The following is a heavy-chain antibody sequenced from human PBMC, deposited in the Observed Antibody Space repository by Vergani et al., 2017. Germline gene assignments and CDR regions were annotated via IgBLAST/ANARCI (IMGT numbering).Heavy chain of an antibody. J-gene: IGHJ4*02. D-gene: IGHD3-22*01. CDR2: IHPADSDT. V-gene: IGHV5-51*01. CDR3: ARLYGRDSSGSKYFDY. Sequence: EVKEEKSGAEVKKPGESLKISCQISGYSFTNYWIGWVRQMPGKGLEWMGIIHPADSDTRYSPSFQGQVTISVDKSISTAYLQRSSLRASDSAMYYCARLYGRDSSGSKYFDYWGQGTLVTVSS. CDR1: GYSFTNYW.